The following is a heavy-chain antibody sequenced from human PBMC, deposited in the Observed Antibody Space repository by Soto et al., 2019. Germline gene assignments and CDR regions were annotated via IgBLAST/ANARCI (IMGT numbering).Heavy chain of an antibody. J-gene: IGHJ6*02. CDR3: AKDMGGSLTNYYYGMDV. V-gene: IGHV3-9*01. Sequence: GGSLRLSCAASGFMFDDYAMHWVRQAPGKGLEWVSDISWDSGSIGYADSVKGRFTISRDNAKNSLYLQMNSLRPEDTALYYCAKDMGGSLTNYYYGMDVWGQGTTVTVSS. CDR2: ISWDSGSI. CDR1: GFMFDDYA. D-gene: IGHD3-16*01.